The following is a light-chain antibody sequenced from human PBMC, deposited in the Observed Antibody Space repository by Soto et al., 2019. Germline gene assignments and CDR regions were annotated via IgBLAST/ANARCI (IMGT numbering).Light chain of an antibody. V-gene: IGKV3-20*01. Sequence: EIVLTQSPGTLSLSPGEGATLSCRTSQSVSSSYLSWFQQRPGQAPRLLIYGASNRASGIPDRFSGSGSGTDFTLTISSLEPEDFAVYYCQQYGSSPRLTFGGGTKVEIK. CDR2: GAS. CDR3: QQYGSSPRLT. CDR1: QSVSSSY. J-gene: IGKJ4*01.